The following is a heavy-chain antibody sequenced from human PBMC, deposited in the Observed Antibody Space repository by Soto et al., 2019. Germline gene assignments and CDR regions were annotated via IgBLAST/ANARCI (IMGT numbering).Heavy chain of an antibody. Sequence: GGSLRLSCAASGFNFSHYAMHWVRQAPGKGLEWLAIISLEGSNKYSTKPVKDRFTISRDNSKSTLYLQMNSLRPEDTAVYYCARGQRFSDWFDPWGQGTLVTVSS. CDR3: ARGQRFSDWFDP. V-gene: IGHV3-30*03. CDR2: ISLEGSNK. J-gene: IGHJ5*02. CDR1: GFNFSHYA. D-gene: IGHD3-3*01.